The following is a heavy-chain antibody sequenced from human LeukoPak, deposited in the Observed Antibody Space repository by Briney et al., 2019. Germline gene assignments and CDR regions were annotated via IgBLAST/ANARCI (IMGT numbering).Heavy chain of an antibody. D-gene: IGHD6-13*01. V-gene: IGHV4-61*08. J-gene: IGHJ4*02. CDR2: IYHTGSN. CDR1: GGSVSNADYY. Sequence: PSETLSLTCTVSGGSVSNADYYWSWIRHPPGKTLEWIGYIYHTGSNNYKYSLKSRVTISLDTSKNRFSLRLTSMTAADTAVYYCVGGYSSYLFDYWGQGALVTVSS. CDR3: VGGYSSYLFDY.